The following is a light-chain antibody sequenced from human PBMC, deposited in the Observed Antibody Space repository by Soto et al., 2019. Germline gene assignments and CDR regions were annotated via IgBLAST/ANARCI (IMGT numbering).Light chain of an antibody. J-gene: IGKJ4*01. Sequence: DIQLTQSPSFLSAFVVDTVTITCRASQAMSTYLAWYQQKPGKVPKLMIRSASTLQSGVPPRFSGGGSGTEVTLTISTLQPDDSGIYYCQQLNGYQLAFGGGTNVEIK. V-gene: IGKV1-9*01. CDR2: SAS. CDR1: QAMSTY. CDR3: QQLNGYQLA.